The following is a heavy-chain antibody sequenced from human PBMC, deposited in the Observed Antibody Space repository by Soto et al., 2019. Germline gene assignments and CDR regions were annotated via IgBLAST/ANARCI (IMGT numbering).Heavy chain of an antibody. CDR3: ASGPGISVAVTDY. J-gene: IGHJ4*02. CDR2: ISYDGSNK. Sequence: QVQLVESGGGVVQPGRSLRLSCAASGFTFSNYAMHWVRQAPGKGLEWVAVISYDGSNKYYADSVKGRFTISRDNSKNTLYLQMNSLRAEDTAVYYCASGPGISVAVTDYWGQGTLVTVSS. CDR1: GFTFSNYA. V-gene: IGHV3-30-3*01. D-gene: IGHD6-19*01.